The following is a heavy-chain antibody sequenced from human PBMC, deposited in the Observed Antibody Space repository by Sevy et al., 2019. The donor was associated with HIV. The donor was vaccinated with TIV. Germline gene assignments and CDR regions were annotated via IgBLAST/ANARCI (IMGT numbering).Heavy chain of an antibody. D-gene: IGHD2-21*02. CDR1: GFTFSSYA. CDR2: ISGSGGST. Sequence: GGSLRLSCAASGFTFSSYAMSWVRQAPGKGLEWVSAISGSGGSTYYANSVKGRFTISRDNSKNTLYLQMNSLRAEDTAVYYCAKDRGLRNRGGDCYQTFDYWGQGTLVTVSS. V-gene: IGHV3-23*01. CDR3: AKDRGLRNRGGDCYQTFDY. J-gene: IGHJ4*02.